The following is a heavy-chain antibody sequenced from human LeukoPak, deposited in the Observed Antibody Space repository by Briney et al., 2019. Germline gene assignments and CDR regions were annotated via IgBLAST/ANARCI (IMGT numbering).Heavy chain of an antibody. CDR2: IYHSGST. CDR1: GYSISSGYY. J-gene: IGHJ4*02. V-gene: IGHV4-38-2*02. CDR3: ARSPLYSSSYYFDY. D-gene: IGHD6-6*01. Sequence: PSETLSLTCTVSGYSISSGYYWSWIRQPPGKGLEWIGYIYHSGSTYYNPSLKSRVTISVDTSKNQFSLKLSSVTAADTAVYYCARSPLYSSSYYFDYWGQGTLVTVSS.